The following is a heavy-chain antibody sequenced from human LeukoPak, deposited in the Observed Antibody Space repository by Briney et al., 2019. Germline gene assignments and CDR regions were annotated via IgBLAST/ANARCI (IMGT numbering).Heavy chain of an antibody. CDR3: ARGVKYDYVWGSYRPFDY. V-gene: IGHV7-4-1*02. J-gene: IGHJ4*02. CDR2: INTSTGNP. Sequence: ASVKVSCKASGYTFTSYAMNWVRQAPGQGLEWMGWINTSTGNPTYAQGFTGRFVFSLDTSVSTAYLQISSLKAEDTAVYYCARGVKYDYVWGSYRPFDYWGQGTLVTVSS. CDR1: GYTFTSYA. D-gene: IGHD3-16*02.